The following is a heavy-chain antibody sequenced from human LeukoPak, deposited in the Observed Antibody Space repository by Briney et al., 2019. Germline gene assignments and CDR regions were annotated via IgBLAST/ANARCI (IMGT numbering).Heavy chain of an antibody. CDR1: GGSISSSSYY. CDR3: ARRKLVERELLWFGESEPFDY. CDR2: IYYSGST. V-gene: IGHV4-39*01. J-gene: IGHJ4*02. D-gene: IGHD3-10*01. Sequence: SETLSLTCTVSGGSISSSSYYWGWIRQPPGKGLEWIGSIYYSGSTYYNPSLKSRVTISVDTSKNQFSLKLSSVTAADTAVYYCARRKLVERELLWFGESEPFDYWGQGTLVTVSS.